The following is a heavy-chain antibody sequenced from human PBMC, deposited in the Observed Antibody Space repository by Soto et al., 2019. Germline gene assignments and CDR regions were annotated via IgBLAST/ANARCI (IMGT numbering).Heavy chain of an antibody. CDR3: ARDVGGCCSSTSCYKRSNWFDP. D-gene: IGHD2-2*01. Sequence: SETLSLTCTVSGGSISSYYWSWIREPAGTGLEWIGRIYTSGSTNYNPSLKSRVTMSVDTSKNQFSLKLSSVTAADTAVYYCARDVGGCCSSTSCYKRSNWFDPWGQGTLVTVSS. V-gene: IGHV4-4*07. CDR2: IYTSGST. J-gene: IGHJ5*02. CDR1: GGSISSYY.